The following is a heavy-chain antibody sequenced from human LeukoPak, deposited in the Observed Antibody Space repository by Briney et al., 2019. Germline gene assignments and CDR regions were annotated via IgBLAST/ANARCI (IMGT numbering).Heavy chain of an antibody. J-gene: IGHJ4*02. V-gene: IGHV1-46*01. CDR1: GYTFTSYY. CDR3: ARKAWSGYYYDY. Sequence: ASVKVSCKASGYTFTSYYMHWVRQAPGQGLEWMGIINPSGGSTSYAQKFQGRVTMTRDTSTSTVYMELSSPRSEDTAVYYCARKAWSGYYYDYWGQGTLVTVSS. D-gene: IGHD3-22*01. CDR2: INPSGGST.